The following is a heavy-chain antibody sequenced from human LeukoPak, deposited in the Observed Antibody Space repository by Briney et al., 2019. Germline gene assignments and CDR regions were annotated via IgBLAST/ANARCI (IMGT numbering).Heavy chain of an antibody. CDR1: GGSFSGYY. D-gene: IGHD5-24*01. V-gene: IGHV4-34*01. J-gene: IGHJ4*02. Sequence: SETLSLTCAVYGGSFSGYYWTWIRQPPGKGLEWIGEIHYSGRINYNPSLKSRVTISADTSNNHFSLKMNTVTAADTAVYYCSRGTDAYKCGNSWGQGTLVTVSS. CDR3: SRGTDAYKCGNS. CDR2: IHYSGRI.